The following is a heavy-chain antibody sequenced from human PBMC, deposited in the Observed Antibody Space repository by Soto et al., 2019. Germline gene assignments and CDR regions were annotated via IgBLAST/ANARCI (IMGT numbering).Heavy chain of an antibody. D-gene: IGHD6-6*01. J-gene: IGHJ4*02. CDR2: IWYDGSQK. CDR1: GFTFSSHG. Sequence: QVQLVESGGGVVQPGTSLRLSCEASGFTFSSHGFYWVRQAPGKGLEWVSVIWYDGSQKYYVDSVKGRFTISRDDSTNTLYLQMNSLRVEDTAVYYCARDSSYGSLDSWGPGTLVTVSS. CDR3: ARDSSYGSLDS. V-gene: IGHV3-33*01.